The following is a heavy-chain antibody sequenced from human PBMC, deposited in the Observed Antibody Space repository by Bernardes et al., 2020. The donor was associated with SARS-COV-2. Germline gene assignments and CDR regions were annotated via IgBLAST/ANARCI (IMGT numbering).Heavy chain of an antibody. CDR2: VRGNGITT. CDR3: ARGLAETYWYFDL. V-gene: IGHV3-23*01. Sequence: SLRLSCAASGFTFSNHFMNWVRQAPGKGLEWVSAVRGNGITTYYADSVEGRFTISRDNSKNTLYLQMNSLRDEDTAMYFCARGLAETYWYFDLWGRGTLVTVSS. J-gene: IGHJ2*01. CDR1: GFTFSNHF.